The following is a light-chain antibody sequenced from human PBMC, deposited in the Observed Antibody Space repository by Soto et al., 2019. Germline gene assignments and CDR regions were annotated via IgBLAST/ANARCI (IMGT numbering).Light chain of an antibody. J-gene: IGLJ1*01. CDR1: GSNIGTGYD. Sequence: HSALTQPPSVSGAPGQRVTTSCTGSGSNIGTGYDVHWYQQLPGTAPKLLIYSNANRPSGVPDRFSGSKSGTSASLAITGLQAEDEADYYCQSYDRSLSSYVFGTGTEVTV. CDR2: SNA. CDR3: QSYDRSLSSYV. V-gene: IGLV1-40*01.